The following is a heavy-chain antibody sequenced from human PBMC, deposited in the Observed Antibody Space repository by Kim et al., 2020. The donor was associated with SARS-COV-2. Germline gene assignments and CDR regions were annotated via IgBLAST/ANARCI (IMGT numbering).Heavy chain of an antibody. CDR1: GYSVTTDFS. CDR2: VYGSGGGT. CDR3: ARGDNFGKFYDY. D-gene: IGHD3-10*01. J-gene: IGHJ4*02. Sequence: SETLSLTCAVSGYSVTTDFSWGWIRQPPGKGLEWIGNVYGSGGGTNYNSSLESRLTVSVDTSKNQFSLKLTSVTAAETAVYYCARGDNFGKFYDYWGRGALVIVSS. V-gene: IGHV4-38-2*01.